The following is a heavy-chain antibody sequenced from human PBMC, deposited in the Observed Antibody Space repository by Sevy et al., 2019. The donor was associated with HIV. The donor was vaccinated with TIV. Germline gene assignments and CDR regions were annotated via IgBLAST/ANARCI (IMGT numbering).Heavy chain of an antibody. CDR2: FDPEDVET. D-gene: IGHD3-22*01. J-gene: IGHJ4*02. CDR3: AITKDYYDSSGYPFDY. Sequence: ASVKVSCKVSGYTLTQLSMHWVRQAPGKGLEWMGSFDPEDVETIYAQKFQGRVTMTEDTSTDTAYMELSSLKSEDTAVFYCAITKDYYDSSGYPFDYWGQGTLVTVSS. CDR1: GYTLTQLS. V-gene: IGHV1-24*01.